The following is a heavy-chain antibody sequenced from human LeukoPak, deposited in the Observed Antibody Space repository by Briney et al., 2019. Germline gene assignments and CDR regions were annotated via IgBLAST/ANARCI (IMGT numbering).Heavy chain of an antibody. D-gene: IGHD6-19*01. Sequence: GGSLRLSCAASGFTFSSYVMHWVRQAPGKGLEWVAIISYDGSNEYYADSVKGRFTISRDNSKNTLYLQMNSLRPEDTAVYYCAKRGWLCYMDGWGNGTTVTVSS. CDR3: AKRGWLCYMDG. CDR2: ISYDGSNE. CDR1: GFTFSSYV. V-gene: IGHV3-30*04. J-gene: IGHJ6*03.